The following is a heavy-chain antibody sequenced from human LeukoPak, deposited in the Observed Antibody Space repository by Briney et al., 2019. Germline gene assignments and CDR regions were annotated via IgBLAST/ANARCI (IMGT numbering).Heavy chain of an antibody. V-gene: IGHV1-3*01. CDR2: INAGNGNT. Sequence: ASVKVSWKASGYTFTSYAMHWVRQAPGQRLEWMGWINAGNGNTKYSQKFQGRVTITRDTSASTAYMELSSLRSEDTAVYYCARDKVAGTMDYWGQGTLVTVSS. CDR3: ARDKVAGTMDY. J-gene: IGHJ4*02. CDR1: GYTFTSYA. D-gene: IGHD6-19*01.